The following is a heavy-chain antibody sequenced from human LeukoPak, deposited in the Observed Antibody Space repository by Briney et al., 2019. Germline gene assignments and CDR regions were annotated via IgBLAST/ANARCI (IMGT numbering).Heavy chain of an antibody. V-gene: IGHV5-10-1*01. CDR2: IDPSDSYT. Sequence: GESLKISRKGSGYSFTSYWISWVRQMPGKGLEWMGRIDPSDSYTNYSPSFQGHVTISADKSISTAYLQWSSLKASDTAMYYCAKPPAYCSSTSCLIMNYWGQGTLVTVSS. D-gene: IGHD2-2*01. CDR3: AKPPAYCSSTSCLIMNY. CDR1: GYSFTSYW. J-gene: IGHJ4*02.